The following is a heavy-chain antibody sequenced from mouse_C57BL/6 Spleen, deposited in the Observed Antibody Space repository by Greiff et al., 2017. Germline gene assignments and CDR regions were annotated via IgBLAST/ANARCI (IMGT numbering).Heavy chain of an antibody. V-gene: IGHV3-6*01. CDR1: GYSITSGYY. J-gene: IGHJ2*01. CDR3: ARAPPYYYGSSPFDY. Sequence: ESGPGLVKPSQSLSLTCSVTGYSITSGYYWNWIRQFPGNKLEWMGYISYDGSNNYNPSLKNRISITRDTSKNQFFLTLNSVTTEVTATYYCARAPPYYYGSSPFDYWGQGTTLTVSS. D-gene: IGHD1-1*01. CDR2: ISYDGSN.